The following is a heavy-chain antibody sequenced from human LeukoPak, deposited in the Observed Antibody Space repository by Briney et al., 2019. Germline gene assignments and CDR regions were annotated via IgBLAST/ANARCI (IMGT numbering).Heavy chain of an antibody. Sequence: NPSETLSLNCTVSGGPISSYYWSRIRQPPGMGLEWIGYIYFIGTTNYSPFLKSRVTISVDTSKNHFSLKLSSVTAADTAVYYCARGVYIAAAQYGYWGQGTLVSVSS. D-gene: IGHD6-13*01. CDR3: ARGVYIAAAQYGY. CDR2: IYFIGTT. CDR1: GGPISSYY. J-gene: IGHJ4*02. V-gene: IGHV4-59*01.